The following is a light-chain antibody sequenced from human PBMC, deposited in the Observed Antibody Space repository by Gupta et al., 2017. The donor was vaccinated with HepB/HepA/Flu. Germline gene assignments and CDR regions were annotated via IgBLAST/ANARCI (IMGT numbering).Light chain of an antibody. V-gene: IGLV1-44*01. CDR2: SND. Sequence: QSVLTQPPSASGTPGQRVTIPFSGRSSNIGSKTVNWYQPLPGTAPKLPIHSNDQRPSGVPDRFSGSKSGTSASLAISGLQSQDEADYYCAAWDDSLNGPVFGGGTKLTVL. CDR1: SSNIGSKT. J-gene: IGLJ2*01. CDR3: AAWDDSLNGPV.